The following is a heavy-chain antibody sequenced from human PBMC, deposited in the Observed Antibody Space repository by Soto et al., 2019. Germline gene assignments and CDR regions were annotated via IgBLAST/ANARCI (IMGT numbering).Heavy chain of an antibody. J-gene: IGHJ6*02. CDR1: GFSLTTGKMG. V-gene: IGHV2-26*01. CDR3: ARMKVDSYQFCYAMDV. D-gene: IGHD3-9*01. Sequence: ASGPTLVNPTETLTLTCTVSGFSLTTGKMGVSWIRQPPGKALEWLAHIFSDNERSYSTSLQGRLTISKDTSGSQVVLSMTNVDPVDTATYYCARMKVDSYQFCYAMDVWGQGTTVTVSS. CDR2: IFSDNER.